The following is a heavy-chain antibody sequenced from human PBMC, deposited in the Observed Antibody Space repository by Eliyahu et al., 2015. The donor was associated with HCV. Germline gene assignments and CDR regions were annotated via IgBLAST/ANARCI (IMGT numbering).Heavy chain of an antibody. J-gene: IGHJ4*02. CDR3: ARDSCSGGACYFDY. D-gene: IGHD2-15*01. CDR2: IFHTGST. Sequence: QVQLQESGPGLVKPSGTLSLTCAVXGGXIRXGKWWXWGXXPPGXGLEWIGKIFHTGSTNYNPSLKSRVTVSLDKSKNQFSLKLSSVTAADTAVYYCARDSCSGGACYFDYWGQGILVAVSS. CDR1: GGXIRXGKW. V-gene: IGHV4-4*02.